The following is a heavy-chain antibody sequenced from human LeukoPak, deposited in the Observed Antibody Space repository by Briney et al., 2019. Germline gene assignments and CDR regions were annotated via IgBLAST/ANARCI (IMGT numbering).Heavy chain of an antibody. V-gene: IGHV5-51*01. D-gene: IGHD5-12*01. CDR3: ARGYSGYYFFYGMDV. CDR1: GYTFSSYW. J-gene: IGHJ6*02. Sequence: GESLKISCKGSGYTFSSYWIGWVRQMPGKGLEWMGIIHPGDSDTRYSPSSQGQVTISADKSISTAYLQWSSLKASDTAMYYCARGYSGYYFFYGMDVWGQGTTVTVSS. CDR2: IHPGDSDT.